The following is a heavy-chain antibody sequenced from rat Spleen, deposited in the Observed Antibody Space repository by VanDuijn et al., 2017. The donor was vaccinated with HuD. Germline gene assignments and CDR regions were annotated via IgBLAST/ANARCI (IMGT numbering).Heavy chain of an antibody. J-gene: IGHJ4*01. CDR3: ARPHSSLYVMDA. CDR2: INYDGSST. V-gene: IGHV5-29*01. CDR1: GFTFSDYY. Sequence: EVQLVESDGGLVQPGRSLKLSCAASGFTFSDYYMAWVRQAPTKGLEWVATINYDGSSTYYRESVKGRFTISRDNAKSTLYLQMNSLRSEDTATYYCARPHSSLYVMDAWGQGASVTVSS. D-gene: IGHD1-2*01.